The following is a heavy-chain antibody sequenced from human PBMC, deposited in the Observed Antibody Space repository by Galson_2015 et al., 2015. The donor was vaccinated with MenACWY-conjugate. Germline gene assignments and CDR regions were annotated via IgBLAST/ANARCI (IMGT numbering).Heavy chain of an antibody. J-gene: IGHJ4*02. CDR1: GGSISSSSYY. Sequence: SETLSLTCTVSGGSISSSSYYWGWIRQPPGKGLEWIGSIYYSGSTCYNPSLKSRVTISVDTSKNQFSLKLSSVTAADTAVYYCARRSIAATFDYWGQGTLVTVSS. D-gene: IGHD6-6*01. V-gene: IGHV4-39*01. CDR2: IYYSGST. CDR3: ARRSIAATFDY.